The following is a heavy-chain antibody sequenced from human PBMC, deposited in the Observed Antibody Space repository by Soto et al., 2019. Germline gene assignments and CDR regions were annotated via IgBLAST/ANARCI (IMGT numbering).Heavy chain of an antibody. CDR2: ISPNNGAT. CDR3: ARGGEFCSTGSCNSSLGDAFDV. Sequence: QVQLVQSGAEVKKPGASMKVSCKASGYTFSDYYMHWVRQAPGQGLECMGWISPNNGATNYAQKFQDRVTMTRDASITTAYMELSRLRSDDTAVYYCARGGEFCSTGSCNSSLGDAFDVWGQGTTVNVSS. CDR1: GYTFSDYY. D-gene: IGHD2-15*01. J-gene: IGHJ3*01. V-gene: IGHV1-2*02.